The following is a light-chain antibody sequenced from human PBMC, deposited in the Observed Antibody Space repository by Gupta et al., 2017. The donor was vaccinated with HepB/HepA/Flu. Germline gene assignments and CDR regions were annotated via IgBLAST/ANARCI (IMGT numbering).Light chain of an antibody. V-gene: IGLV1-47*01. CDR3: AVWDDSLSCRV. J-gene: IGLJ3*02. CDR1: SSNIGSHN. Sequence: QSVLTQPPSPYGTPGQRVTISCSGSSSNIGSHNIDWYQQLPGTAPKLVIYKNNQRPSGVPDRFSGSKSGTSGSLAISGLRSEDEADYYCAVWDDSLSCRVFGEGTKLTVL. CDR2: KNN.